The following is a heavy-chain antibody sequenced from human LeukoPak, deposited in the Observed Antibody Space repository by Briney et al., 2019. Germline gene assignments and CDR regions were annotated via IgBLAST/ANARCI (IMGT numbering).Heavy chain of an antibody. CDR1: GYSFTNYW. Sequence: AESLKISCKGSGYSFTNYWIGWVRQMPGKGLEWMGIIYPGDSHTRYSPSFQGQVTISADKSISTAYLQWSSLKASDTAMYYCARAASGEALDYWGQGTLVTVSS. CDR3: ARAASGEALDY. J-gene: IGHJ4*02. CDR2: IYPGDSHT. D-gene: IGHD3-16*01. V-gene: IGHV5-51*01.